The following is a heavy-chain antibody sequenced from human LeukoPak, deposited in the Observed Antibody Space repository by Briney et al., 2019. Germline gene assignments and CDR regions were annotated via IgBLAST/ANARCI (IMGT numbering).Heavy chain of an antibody. CDR2: KYYSGSA. V-gene: IGHV4-31*03. D-gene: IGHD2-2*01. J-gene: IGHJ3*02. Sequence: PSETLSLTCTVSGVSVSDGRYYWTWIRQHPGKGLEWIGYKYYSGSAKYNPSLKSRLTISIDTSKNQFSLQLSSVTAADTATYYCATPYCSSISCLDVFNMWGKGTRVTVSS. CDR1: GVSVSDGRYY. CDR3: ATPYCSSISCLDVFNM.